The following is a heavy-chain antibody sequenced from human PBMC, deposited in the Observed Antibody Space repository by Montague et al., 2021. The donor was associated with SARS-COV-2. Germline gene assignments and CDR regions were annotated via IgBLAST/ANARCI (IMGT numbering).Heavy chain of an antibody. J-gene: IGHJ4*02. CDR1: GYSISSNYY. D-gene: IGHD3-10*01. CDR2: SYHSGTT. Sequence: SETLSLTRTVSGYSISSNYYWGWIRQPPGKGLEWIGCSYHSGTTHYHPSLKSRVTISLDTSNNHFSLKVTSVTAADTAVYYCARAPYYGPGKPYQFDYWGRGTLVTVSS. V-gene: IGHV4-38-2*02. CDR3: ARAPYYGPGKPYQFDY.